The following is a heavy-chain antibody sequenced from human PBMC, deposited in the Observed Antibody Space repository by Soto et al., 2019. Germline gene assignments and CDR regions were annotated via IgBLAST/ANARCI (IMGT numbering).Heavy chain of an antibody. CDR1: GYTFTSYG. CDR3: ARLAGPLYCSGGSCYPAHSFDY. J-gene: IGHJ4*02. D-gene: IGHD2-15*01. V-gene: IGHV1-18*01. CDR2: ISAYNGNT. Sequence: ASVKVSCKASGYTFTSYGISWVRQAPGQGLEWMGWISAYNGNTNHAQKLQGRVTMTTDTSTSTAYMELRSLKSDDTAVYYCARLAGPLYCSGGSCYPAHSFDYWGQGTLVTVSS.